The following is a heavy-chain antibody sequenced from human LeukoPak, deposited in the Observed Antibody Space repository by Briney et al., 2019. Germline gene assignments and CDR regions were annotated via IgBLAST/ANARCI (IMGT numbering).Heavy chain of an antibody. Sequence: GGSLRLSCAASGFTFSSYSMNWVRQAPGKGLEWVSSISSSSSYIYYADSVKGRFTISRDNSKNTLYLQMNSLRAEDTAVYYCAKGFVVRLDFDYWGQGTLVTVSS. D-gene: IGHD2/OR15-2a*01. CDR3: AKGFVVRLDFDY. CDR1: GFTFSSYS. CDR2: ISSSSSYI. J-gene: IGHJ4*02. V-gene: IGHV3-21*04.